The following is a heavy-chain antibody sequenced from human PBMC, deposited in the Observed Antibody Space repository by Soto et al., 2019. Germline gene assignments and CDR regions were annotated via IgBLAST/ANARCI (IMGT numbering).Heavy chain of an antibody. J-gene: IGHJ6*02. Sequence: GVSLRLSCVASGFTFSDYYMTWIRQSPGKGLEWVSYISSNGVSMYYGDSVKGRFTISRDDAENSLHLQMNSLRAEDTAVYYCERLDSLAHPYYFGMDVWGQGTTVTVS. V-gene: IGHV3-11*01. D-gene: IGHD3-3*01. CDR2: ISSNGVSM. CDR1: GFTFSDYY. CDR3: ERLDSLAHPYYFGMDV.